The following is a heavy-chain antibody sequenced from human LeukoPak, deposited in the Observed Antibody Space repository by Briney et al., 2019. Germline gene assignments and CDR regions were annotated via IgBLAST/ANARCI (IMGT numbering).Heavy chain of an antibody. CDR1: GFTFRDYW. D-gene: IGHD3-3*01. CDR3: ATARFCTAGADY. CDR2: IKEDGSEK. J-gene: IGHJ4*02. Sequence: GGALRLSCAASGFTFRDYWMNWVGQAPGKGVEGVAHIKEDGSEKYYVESVKGGFTISRESAQNTLYMQMNSLRAEDTAVYYCATARFCTAGADYWGQGTLVTVSS. V-gene: IGHV3-7*01.